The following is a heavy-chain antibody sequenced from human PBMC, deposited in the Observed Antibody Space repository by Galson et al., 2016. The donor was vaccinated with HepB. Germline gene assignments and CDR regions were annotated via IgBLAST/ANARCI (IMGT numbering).Heavy chain of an antibody. CDR2: INHGGST. V-gene: IGHV4-34*01. CDR1: GGSFSGYY. Sequence: SETLSLTCAVYGGSFSGYYWTWIRQPPGKGLEWIGGINHGGSTNYNPSLKSRVTISVDTSKNHFSLKLSSVTAADTAVYDCATLRPSLQLVGYWGQGTLVTVSS. CDR3: ATLRPSLQLVGY. D-gene: IGHD6-6*01. J-gene: IGHJ4*02.